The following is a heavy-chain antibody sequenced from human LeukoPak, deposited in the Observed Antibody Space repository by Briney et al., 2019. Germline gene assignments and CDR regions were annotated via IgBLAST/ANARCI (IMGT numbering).Heavy chain of an antibody. CDR1: GYTLTELS. Sequence: GASVKVSCKVSGYTLTELSMHWVRQAPGKGLEWMGGFDPEDGETIYAQKFQGRVTMTEDTSTDTAYMELSSLRSEDTAVYYCATARGDPGVVVVAATFDYWGQGTLVTVSS. V-gene: IGHV1-24*01. J-gene: IGHJ4*02. D-gene: IGHD2-15*01. CDR3: ATARGDPGVVVVAATFDY. CDR2: FDPEDGET.